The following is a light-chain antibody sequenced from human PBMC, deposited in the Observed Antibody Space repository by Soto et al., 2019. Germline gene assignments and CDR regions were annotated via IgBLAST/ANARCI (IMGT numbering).Light chain of an antibody. CDR1: SSDVGAYNY. CDR3: TSYTSSSSWV. Sequence: QSALTQPASVSGSPGQSITISCTGTSSDVGAYNYVSWYQQHPDKAPKLMIYEVSNRPSGLSNRFSGSKSGNTASLTISGLQPEDEADYYCTSYTSSSSWVFGGGTKLTVL. V-gene: IGLV2-14*01. J-gene: IGLJ3*02. CDR2: EVS.